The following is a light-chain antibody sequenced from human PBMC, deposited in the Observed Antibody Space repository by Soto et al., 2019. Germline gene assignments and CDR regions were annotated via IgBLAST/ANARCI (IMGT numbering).Light chain of an antibody. V-gene: IGLV2-14*01. CDR2: DVS. Sequence: QSVLAKPASVSSVDGQSITISCTGTSSDVGGYNYVSWYQQHPGKAPKLMIYDVSNRPSGVSNRFSGSKSGNTASLTISGLHAEDEADYYCSSYTSSSTYVFGTVTKVTVL. CDR1: SSDVGGYNY. J-gene: IGLJ1*01. CDR3: SSYTSSSTYV.